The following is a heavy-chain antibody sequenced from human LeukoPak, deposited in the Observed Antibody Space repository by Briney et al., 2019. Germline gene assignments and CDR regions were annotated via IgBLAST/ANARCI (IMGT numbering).Heavy chain of an antibody. J-gene: IGHJ5*02. D-gene: IGHD5-18*01. CDR2: IIPIFGTA. Sequence: SVKVSCKASGGTFSSYAISWVRQAPGQGLEWMGGIIPIFGTANYAQKFQGRVTITADKSTSTAYMELSSLRSEDTAVYYCARANVDTAMVTWDWFDPWGQGTLVTVSS. CDR1: GGTFSSYA. CDR3: ARANVDTAMVTWDWFDP. V-gene: IGHV1-69*06.